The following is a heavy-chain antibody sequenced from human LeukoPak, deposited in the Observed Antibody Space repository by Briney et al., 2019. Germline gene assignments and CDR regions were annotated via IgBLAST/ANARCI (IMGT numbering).Heavy chain of an antibody. V-gene: IGHV3-21*06. J-gene: IGHJ5*02. Sequence: WFSSISITSTYIYSTHSLKARFTISRDNAKNSLYLQMNSLRAEDTAVYYCARATLDSSFDPWGQGTLVTVS. CDR3: ARATLDSSFDP. CDR2: ISITSTYI.